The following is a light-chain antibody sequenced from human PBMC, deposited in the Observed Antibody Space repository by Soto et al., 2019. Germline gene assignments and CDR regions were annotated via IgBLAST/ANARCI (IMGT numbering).Light chain of an antibody. CDR2: EDS. CDR3: CSYAGSSTYV. J-gene: IGLJ1*01. V-gene: IGLV2-23*01. CDR1: SSDFGSYNL. Sequence: QSVLTQPASVSGSPGQSITISCTGTSSDFGSYNLVSWYQQHPGKAPKLMIYEDSKRPSGVSNRFSGSKSGNTASLTISGLQAEDDAVYYCCSYAGSSTYVFGTGTKVTVL.